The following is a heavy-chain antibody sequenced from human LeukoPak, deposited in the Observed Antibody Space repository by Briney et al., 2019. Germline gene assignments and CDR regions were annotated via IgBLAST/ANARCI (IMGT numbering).Heavy chain of an antibody. CDR3: ARDGYVDL. Sequence: ASVKVSCKSSGYTYTNYGIGWVRQAPGQGLEWMGWNSAHNGNTNYAQKLQVRVTMTTDTSTSTAYMELRSLRSDDTAVYYCARDGYVDLWGRGTLVTVSS. V-gene: IGHV1-18*01. J-gene: IGHJ2*01. CDR1: GYTYTNYG. CDR2: NSAHNGNT.